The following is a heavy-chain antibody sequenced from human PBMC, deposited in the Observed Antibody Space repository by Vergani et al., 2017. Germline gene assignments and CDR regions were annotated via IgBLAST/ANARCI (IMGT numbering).Heavy chain of an antibody. V-gene: IGHV4-34*01. J-gene: IGHJ1*01. CDR3: ARHELAYCGGDCYPLEGFQN. CDR2: INHSGST. CDR1: GGSFSGYY. D-gene: IGHD2-21*02. Sequence: QVQLQQWGAGLLKPSETLSLTCAVYGGSFSGYYWSWIRQPPGKGLEWIGEINHSGSTNYNPSLKSRVTISVDTSKNQFSLKLSSVTAADTAVYYCARHELAYCGGDCYPLEGFQNWGQGTLVTVSS.